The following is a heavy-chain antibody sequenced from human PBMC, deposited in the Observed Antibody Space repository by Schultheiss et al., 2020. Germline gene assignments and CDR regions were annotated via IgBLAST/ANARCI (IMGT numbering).Heavy chain of an antibody. CDR1: GFTFSSYG. D-gene: IGHD1-26*01. CDR3: ARDGLGTRWELSYYGMDV. CDR2: ISGSGGST. V-gene: IGHV3-23*01. Sequence: GGSLRLSCAASGFTFSSYGMHWVRQAPGKGLEWVSVISGSGGSTYYADSVKGRFTISRDNSKNTLYLQMNSLRAEDTAVYYCARDGLGTRWELSYYGMDVWGQGTTVTVSS. J-gene: IGHJ6*02.